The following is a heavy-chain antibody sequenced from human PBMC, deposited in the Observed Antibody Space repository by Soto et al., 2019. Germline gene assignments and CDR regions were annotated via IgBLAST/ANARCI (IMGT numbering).Heavy chain of an antibody. CDR3: ARRAQYGSGSSAEIYGMDV. CDR1: GFTFSSYW. V-gene: IGHV3-74*01. CDR2: INSDGSTT. J-gene: IGHJ6*02. Sequence: PGGSLRLSCAASGFTFSSYWMHWVRQAPGKGLVWVSRINSDGSTTNYADSVKGRFTISRDNVKNTLFLQMNSLRAEDTAVYYCARRAQYGSGSSAEIYGMDVWDQGTTVTVSS. D-gene: IGHD3-10*01.